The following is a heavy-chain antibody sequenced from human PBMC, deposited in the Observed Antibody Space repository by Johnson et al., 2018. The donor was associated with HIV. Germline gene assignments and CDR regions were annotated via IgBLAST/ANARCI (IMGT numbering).Heavy chain of an antibody. Sequence: VQLVESGGGLVQPGGSLRLSCAASGFTFSSYWMSWVRQAPGKGLEWVANIKQDGSEKYYVDSVKGRFTISRDNAKNSLYLQMNSLRAEDTAVYYCARVQWLILDAFDIWGQGTMVTDSS. J-gene: IGHJ3*02. CDR2: IKQDGSEK. D-gene: IGHD6-19*01. CDR3: ARVQWLILDAFDI. V-gene: IGHV3-7*05. CDR1: GFTFSSYW.